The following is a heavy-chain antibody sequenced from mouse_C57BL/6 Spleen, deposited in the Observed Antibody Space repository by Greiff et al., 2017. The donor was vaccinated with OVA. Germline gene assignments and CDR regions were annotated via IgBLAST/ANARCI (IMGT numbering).Heavy chain of an antibody. D-gene: IGHD1-1*02. CDR1: GYAFSSSW. V-gene: IGHV1-82*01. J-gene: IGHJ1*03. Sequence: QVQLKQSGPELVKPGASVKISCKASGYAFSSSWMNWVKQRPGKGLEWIGRIYPGDGDTNYNGKFKGKATLTADKSSSTAYMQLSSLTSEDSAVYFCARYLWPHWYFDVWGTGTTVTVSS. CDR2: IYPGDGDT. CDR3: ARYLWPHWYFDV.